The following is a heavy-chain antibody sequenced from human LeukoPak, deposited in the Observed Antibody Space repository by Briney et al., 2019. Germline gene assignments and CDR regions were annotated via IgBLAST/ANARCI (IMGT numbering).Heavy chain of an antibody. D-gene: IGHD3-3*01. CDR3: ARGYPRHYDFWSGYSKWYFDL. CDR2: MNPNSGNT. Sequence: ASVKVSCKASGYTLTSYAMHWVRQAPGQRLEWMGWMNPNSGNTGYAQKFQGRVTITRNTSISTAYMELSSLRSEDTAVYYCARGYPRHYDFWSGYSKWYFDLWGRGTLVTVSS. J-gene: IGHJ2*01. CDR1: GYTLTSYA. V-gene: IGHV1-8*03.